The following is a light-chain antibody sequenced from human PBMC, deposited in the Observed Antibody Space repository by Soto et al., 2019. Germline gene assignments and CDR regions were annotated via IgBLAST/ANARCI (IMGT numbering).Light chain of an antibody. J-gene: IGKJ2*01. Sequence: EIVMTQSPATLSVSPGDRATLSCRASQSIGSDLAWYQLKPGQAPRLLIYVAATRATGIPAKFSGSGSRTEFSLTISSLQSDDSAVYYCQQYNIWSLYTFGQGTKLEIK. CDR2: VAA. V-gene: IGKV3-15*01. CDR3: QQYNIWSLYT. CDR1: QSIGSD.